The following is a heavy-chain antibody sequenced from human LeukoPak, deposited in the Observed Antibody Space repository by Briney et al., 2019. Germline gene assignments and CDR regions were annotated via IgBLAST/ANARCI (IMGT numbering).Heavy chain of an antibody. CDR1: GFTFSSSA. Sequence: GGSLRLSCAASGFTFSSSAMSWVRQVPGKGLEWVSAISGSGGSTYYADSVKGRFTISRDNSKNTLYLQMNSLRAEDTAVYYCAKVVFITIFGVVTPNYGMDVWGQGTTVTVSS. CDR3: AKVVFITIFGVVTPNYGMDV. D-gene: IGHD3-3*01. V-gene: IGHV3-23*01. CDR2: ISGSGGST. J-gene: IGHJ6*02.